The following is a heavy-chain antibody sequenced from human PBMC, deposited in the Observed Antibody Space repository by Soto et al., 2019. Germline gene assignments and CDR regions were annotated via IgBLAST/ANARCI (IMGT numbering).Heavy chain of an antibody. CDR1: GSSFSDYA. V-gene: IGHV3-23*01. CDR2: ISGDGVSK. Sequence: GSLRLTCSASGSSFSDYAMSGVRPAAGKGLEWISAISGDGVSKLYADSVRGRFTISRDNAANTLYLQMNSLRTEDTALYYCEKKDRLYGVAVAFDSWGQGTLVTVSS. CDR3: EKKDRLYGVAVAFDS. J-gene: IGHJ4*02. D-gene: IGHD6-19*01.